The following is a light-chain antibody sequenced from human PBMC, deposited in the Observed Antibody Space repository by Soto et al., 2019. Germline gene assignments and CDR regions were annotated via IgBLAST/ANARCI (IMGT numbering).Light chain of an antibody. CDR2: EVT. V-gene: IGLV2-23*02. Sequence: QSALTQPASVSGSPGQSITISCTGTNNDIGGHNHVSWYQQHPGNSPKLIIYEVTGRPSGVSNRFSGSKSGTTASLTISGLQAEDEADYYCCSYAGIITWVFGGGTKLTVL. CDR1: NNDIGGHNH. J-gene: IGLJ3*02. CDR3: CSYAGIITWV.